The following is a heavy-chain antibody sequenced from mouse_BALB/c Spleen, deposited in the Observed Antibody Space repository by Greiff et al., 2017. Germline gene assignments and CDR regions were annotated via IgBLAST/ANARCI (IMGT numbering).Heavy chain of an antibody. CDR3: ARGLAMDY. Sequence: EVNVVESGGGLVKPGGSLKLSCAASGFTFSSYAMSWVRQTPEKRLEWVASISSGGSTYYPDSVKGRFTISRDNARNILYLQMSSLRSEDTAMYYCARGLAMDYWGQGTSVTVSS. CDR1: GFTFSSYA. CDR2: ISSGGST. J-gene: IGHJ4*01. V-gene: IGHV5-6-5*01.